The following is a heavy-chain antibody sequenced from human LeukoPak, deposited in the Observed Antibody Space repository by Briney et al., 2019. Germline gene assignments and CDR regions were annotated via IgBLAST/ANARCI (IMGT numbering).Heavy chain of an antibody. CDR1: GFPFSSYS. Sequence: GGSLRLSCAASGFPFSSYSMNWVRQAPGKGVEWVSYITSSSSTMYYADAVKGRFSISRDNAKNSLYLQMNRLRAEDTAVYYCARKSGSSGYPFDYWGQGILVTVSS. CDR2: ITSSSSTM. J-gene: IGHJ4*02. D-gene: IGHD3-22*01. V-gene: IGHV3-48*01. CDR3: ARKSGSSGYPFDY.